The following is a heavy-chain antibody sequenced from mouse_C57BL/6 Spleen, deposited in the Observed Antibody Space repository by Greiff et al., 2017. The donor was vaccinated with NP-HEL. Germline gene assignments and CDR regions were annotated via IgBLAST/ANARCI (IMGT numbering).Heavy chain of an antibody. CDR3: ASLTVVADYYAMDY. J-gene: IGHJ4*01. CDR1: GFTFSDYG. CDR2: ISSGSSTI. D-gene: IGHD1-1*01. V-gene: IGHV5-17*01. Sequence: EVHLVESGGGLVKPGGSLKLSCAASGFTFSDYGMHWVRQAPEKGLEWVAYISSGSSTIYYADTVKGRFTISRDNAKNTLFLQMTSLRSEDTAMYYCASLTVVADYYAMDYWGQGTSVTVSS.